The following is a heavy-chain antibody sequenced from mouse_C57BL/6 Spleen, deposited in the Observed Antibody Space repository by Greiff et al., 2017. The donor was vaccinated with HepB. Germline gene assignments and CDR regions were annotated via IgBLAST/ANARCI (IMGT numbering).Heavy chain of an antibody. V-gene: IGHV1-18*01. Sequence: EVQLQQSGPELVKPGASVKIPCKASGYTFTDYNMARVKQSHGKSLEWIGDINPNNGGTNYNQKFKGKATFTVDTSSSTAYMELRSLTSEDTAVDYGARRGDYSNSYWYFDVWGTGTTVTVSA. D-gene: IGHD2-5*01. CDR3: ARRGDYSNSYWYFDV. CDR2: INPNNGGT. CDR1: GYTFTDYN. J-gene: IGHJ1*03.